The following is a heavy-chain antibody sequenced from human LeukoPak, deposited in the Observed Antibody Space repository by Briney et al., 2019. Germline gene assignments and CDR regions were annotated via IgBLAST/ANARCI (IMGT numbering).Heavy chain of an antibody. D-gene: IGHD2-8*01. CDR3: ARRPASYCTNGVCYFFDY. Sequence: PSETLSLTCTVSGGSISSGGYYWSWIRQHPGKGLEWIGYIYYSGSTYYNPSLKSRVTISVDTSKNQFSLKLSSVTAADTAVYYCARRPASYCTNGVCYFFDYWGQGTLVTVSS. V-gene: IGHV4-31*03. CDR1: GGSISSGGYY. CDR2: IYYSGST. J-gene: IGHJ4*02.